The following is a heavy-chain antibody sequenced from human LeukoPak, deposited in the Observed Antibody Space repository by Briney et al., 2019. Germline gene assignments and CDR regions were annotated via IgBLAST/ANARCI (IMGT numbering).Heavy chain of an antibody. CDR1: GGTFSSYA. D-gene: IGHD6-13*01. CDR2: IIPILGIA. CDR3: ARVSRVEQQLVLEY. Sequence: SVKVSCKASGGTFSSYAISWVRQAPGQGLEWMGRIIPILGIANYAQKFQGRVTITADKSTSTAYMGLSSLRSEDTAVYYCARVSRVEQQLVLEYWGQGTLVTVSS. V-gene: IGHV1-69*04. J-gene: IGHJ4*02.